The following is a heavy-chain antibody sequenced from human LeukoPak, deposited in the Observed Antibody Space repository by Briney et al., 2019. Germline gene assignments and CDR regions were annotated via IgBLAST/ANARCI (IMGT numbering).Heavy chain of an antibody. CDR1: GGSISSGGYS. CDR3: ASANLGDWFDP. D-gene: IGHD4/OR15-4a*01. CDR2: IYHSGST. J-gene: IGHJ5*02. V-gene: IGHV4-30-2*01. Sequence: SETLSLTCAVSGGSISSGGYSWSWIRQPPGKGLEWIGYIYHSGSTYYNPSLKSRVTISVDRSKNQFSLKLSSVTAADTAVYYCASANLGDWFDPWGQGTLVTVSS.